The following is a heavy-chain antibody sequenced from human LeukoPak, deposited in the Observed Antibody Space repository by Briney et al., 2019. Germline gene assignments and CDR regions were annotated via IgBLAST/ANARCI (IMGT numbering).Heavy chain of an antibody. CDR3: ARDAKYGDLDY. J-gene: IGHJ4*02. CDR1: GVTVSGYW. D-gene: IGHD4-17*01. Sequence: GGSLRLSCAAFGVTVSGYWMNWVRQVPGKGLVWVARINSDGSSTSHADSVKGRFTISRDNAKNILYLQMNSLRVDDTAVYYCARDAKYGDLDYWGQGTLVTVSS. CDR2: INSDGSST. V-gene: IGHV3-74*01.